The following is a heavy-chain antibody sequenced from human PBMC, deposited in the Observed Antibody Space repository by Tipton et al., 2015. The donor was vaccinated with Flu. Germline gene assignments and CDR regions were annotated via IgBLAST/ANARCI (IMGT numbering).Heavy chain of an antibody. Sequence: GLVKPSETLSLTCTVSGGSVSSGSYYWSWIRRPPGKALEWIGYIYYSGTTNYNPSLKSRVTISVGTSKTQLSLKLSSVTAADTAVYYCARDVAAVPAAIRDWGQGTLVTVSS. CDR3: ARDVAAVPAAIRD. CDR1: GGSVSSGSYY. CDR2: IYYSGTT. D-gene: IGHD2-2*01. V-gene: IGHV4-61*01. J-gene: IGHJ4*02.